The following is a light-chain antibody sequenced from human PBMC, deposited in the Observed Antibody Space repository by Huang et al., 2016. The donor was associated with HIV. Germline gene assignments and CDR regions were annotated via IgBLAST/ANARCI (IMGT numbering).Light chain of an antibody. Sequence: EIVMTQSQATLSVSPGERATLSCRATQSVSSDLAWYQQRGGQAPRLLIYDASTRATGIPARFSGSGSGTEVTLTISSLQSEDFAVYYCQQYNNWPWTFGQGTKVEIE. CDR3: QQYNNWPWT. CDR2: DAS. V-gene: IGKV3-15*01. J-gene: IGKJ1*01. CDR1: QSVSSD.